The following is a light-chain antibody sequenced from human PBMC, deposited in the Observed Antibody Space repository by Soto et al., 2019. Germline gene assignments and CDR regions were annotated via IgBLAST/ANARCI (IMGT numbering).Light chain of an antibody. CDR3: MQTLQTQFT. V-gene: IGKV2-28*01. Sequence: DIVMTQSPLSLPVTPGEPASISCRSSQSLLHSNGYNYLDCYLQKPGQSPLLLISLGSNRASGVPDRFRGSGSGTDFTLKISRVQAEDVGVYYCMQTLQTQFTFGPGTKVDIK. J-gene: IGKJ3*01. CDR1: QSLLHSNGYNY. CDR2: LGS.